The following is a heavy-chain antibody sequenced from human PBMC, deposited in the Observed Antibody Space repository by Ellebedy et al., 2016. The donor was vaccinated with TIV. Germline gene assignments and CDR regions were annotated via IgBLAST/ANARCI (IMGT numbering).Heavy chain of an antibody. D-gene: IGHD6-13*01. CDR3: TRTSSSWYLAAFDI. J-gene: IGHJ3*02. Sequence: GESLKISCAASGFTFSSYSMSWFRQAPGKGLEWVGFIRSKAYGGTTEYAASVKGRFTISRDDSKSIAYLQMNSLKTEDTAVYYCTRTSSSWYLAAFDIWGQGTMVTVSS. CDR2: IRSKAYGGTT. CDR1: GFTFSSYS. V-gene: IGHV3-49*03.